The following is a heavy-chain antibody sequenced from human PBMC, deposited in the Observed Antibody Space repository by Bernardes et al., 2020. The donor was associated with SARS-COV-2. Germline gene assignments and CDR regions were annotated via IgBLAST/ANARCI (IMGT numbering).Heavy chain of an antibody. D-gene: IGHD3-16*01. V-gene: IGHV3-21*01. Sequence: GGSLRLSCVASGFTFSNFGMNWVRQAPGKGLVWVSSISSGSTYTYSSDSVKGRFTISRDNTKNSMSLQMNNLRAEDTAVYYCARDLTFGDHLYYYYGMDVWGRGTAVTVSS. CDR2: ISSGSTYT. CDR3: ARDLTFGDHLYYYYGMDV. CDR1: GFTFSNFG. J-gene: IGHJ6*02.